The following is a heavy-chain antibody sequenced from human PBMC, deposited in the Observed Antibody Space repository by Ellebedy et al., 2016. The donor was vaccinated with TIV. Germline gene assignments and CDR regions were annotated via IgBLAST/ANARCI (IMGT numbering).Heavy chain of an antibody. CDR2: ISGSGGMM. Sequence: PGGSLRLSCAASSFPFSSAWMNWVRQAPGKGLEWVSYISGSGGMMDHADSVKGRFTISRDNAKNSLYLQLNSLRADDTAVYYCARRSRGPPYYFDYWGRGTLVTVSS. J-gene: IGHJ4*02. CDR3: ARRSRGPPYYFDY. CDR1: SFPFSSAW. V-gene: IGHV3-48*04. D-gene: IGHD3-10*01.